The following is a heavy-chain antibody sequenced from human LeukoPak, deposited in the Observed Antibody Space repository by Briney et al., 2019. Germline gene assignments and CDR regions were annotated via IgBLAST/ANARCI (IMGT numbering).Heavy chain of an antibody. CDR2: IYYSGST. D-gene: IGHD6-13*01. CDR1: GGSISSSSYY. Sequence: SETLSLTCTVSGGSISSSSYYWGWIRQPPGKGLEWIGSIYYSGSTYYNPSLKSRVTISVDTSKNQFSLKLSSVTAADTAVYYCARQGGSSSAMRYFDYWGQGTLVTVSS. V-gene: IGHV4-39*07. CDR3: ARQGGSSSAMRYFDY. J-gene: IGHJ4*02.